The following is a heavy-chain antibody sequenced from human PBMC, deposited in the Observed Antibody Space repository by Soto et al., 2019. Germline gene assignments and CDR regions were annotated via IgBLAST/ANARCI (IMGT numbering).Heavy chain of an antibody. CDR1: GGSISSYY. CDR2: IYYSGST. J-gene: IGHJ4*02. CDR3: ASGYSYGYFVY. D-gene: IGHD5-18*01. Sequence: SETQSLTCTVSGGSISSYYWSWIRQPPGKGLEWIGYIYYSGSTNYNPSLKSRVTISVDTSKNQFSLRGEDTAVYYCASGYSYGYFVYWGQGTLVTVSS. V-gene: IGHV4-59*08.